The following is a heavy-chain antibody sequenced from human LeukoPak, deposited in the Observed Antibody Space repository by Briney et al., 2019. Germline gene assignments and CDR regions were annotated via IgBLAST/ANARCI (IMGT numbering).Heavy chain of an antibody. V-gene: IGHV3-33*01. J-gene: IGHJ3*02. CDR1: GFTFSSYG. Sequence: GGSLRLSCAASGFTFSSYGMHWVRQAPGKGLEWVAVIWYDGSNKYYADSVKGRFTISRDNSKNTLYLQMNSLRAEDTAVYYCARERKLGYCSGGSCYLGAFDIWGQGTMVTVSS. CDR3: ARERKLGYCSGGSCYLGAFDI. D-gene: IGHD2-15*01. CDR2: IWYDGSNK.